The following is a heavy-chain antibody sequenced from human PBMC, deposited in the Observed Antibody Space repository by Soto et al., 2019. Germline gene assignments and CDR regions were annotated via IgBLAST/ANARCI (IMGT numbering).Heavy chain of an antibody. Sequence: QVQLVESGGGVVQPGRSLRLSCAASGFTFSSYGMHWVRQAPGKGLEWVAVIWYDGSNKYYADSVKGRFTISRDNSKNTLYLQMNSLRAEDTAVYYCARGGDIVVVPAAPFDYWGQGTLVTVSS. CDR1: GFTFSSYG. D-gene: IGHD2-2*01. V-gene: IGHV3-33*01. J-gene: IGHJ4*02. CDR2: IWYDGSNK. CDR3: ARGGDIVVVPAAPFDY.